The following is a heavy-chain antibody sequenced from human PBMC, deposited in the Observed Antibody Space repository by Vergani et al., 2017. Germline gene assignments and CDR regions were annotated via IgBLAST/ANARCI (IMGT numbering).Heavy chain of an antibody. CDR2: IYYSGST. J-gene: IGHJ4*02. Sequence: QVQLQQWGAGLLKPSETLSLTCAVYGGSFSSYYWGWIRQPPGKGLEWIGSIYYSGSTYYNPSLKSRVTISVDTSKNQFSLKLSSVTAADTAVYYCARRRQDYDILTGYYPVYFDYWGQGTLVTVSS. CDR1: GGSFSSYY. CDR3: ARRRQDYDILTGYYPVYFDY. V-gene: IGHV4-34*01. D-gene: IGHD3-9*01.